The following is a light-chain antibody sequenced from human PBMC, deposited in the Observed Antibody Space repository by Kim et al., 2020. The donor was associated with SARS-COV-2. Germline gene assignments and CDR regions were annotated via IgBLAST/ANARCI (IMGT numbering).Light chain of an antibody. J-gene: IGKJ5*01. CDR3: QQRSNWPPIT. CDR1: QSVSSY. Sequence: SPGERATPSCRASQSVSSYLAWYQQKPGQAPRLLIYDASNRATGIPARFSDSGSGTDFTLTISSLEPEDFAVYYCQQRSNWPPITFGQGTRLEIK. CDR2: DAS. V-gene: IGKV3-11*01.